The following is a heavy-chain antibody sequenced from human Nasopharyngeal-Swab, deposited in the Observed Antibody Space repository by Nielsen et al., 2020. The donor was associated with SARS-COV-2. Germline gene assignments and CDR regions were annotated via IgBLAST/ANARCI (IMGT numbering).Heavy chain of an antibody. Sequence: ESLKISCAASGFTFSSYWMHWVRQAPGKGLVWVSRINSDGSSTSYADSVKGRFTISRDNAKNTLYLQMNSLRAEDTAVYYCARHDYGENYWGQGTLVTVSS. J-gene: IGHJ4*02. V-gene: IGHV3-74*01. CDR3: ARHDYGENY. CDR1: GFTFSSYW. D-gene: IGHD4-17*01. CDR2: INSDGSST.